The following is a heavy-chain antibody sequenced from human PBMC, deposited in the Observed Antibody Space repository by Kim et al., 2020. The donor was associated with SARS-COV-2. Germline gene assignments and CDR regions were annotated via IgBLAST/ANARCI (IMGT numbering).Heavy chain of an antibody. V-gene: IGHV3-33*01. CDR1: GFTFSSYG. CDR3: ARDGAWRGYSYFSY. D-gene: IGHD5-18*01. Sequence: GSLRLSCAASGFTFSSYGMHWVRQAPGKGLEWVAVIWYDGSNKYYADSVKGRFTISRDNSKNTLYLQMNSLRAEDTAVYYCARDGAWRGYSYFSYWGQGTLVTVSS. J-gene: IGHJ4*02. CDR2: IWYDGSNK.